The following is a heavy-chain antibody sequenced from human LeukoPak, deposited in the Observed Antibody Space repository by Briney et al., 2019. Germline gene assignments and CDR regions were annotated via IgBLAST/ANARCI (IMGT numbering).Heavy chain of an antibody. CDR1: GGSFSGYY. CDR2: INHSGST. D-gene: IGHD3-16*02. CDR3: ARAPRYYFDY. J-gene: IGHJ4*02. Sequence: SETLSLTCAVYGGSFSGYYWSWLREPPGKGLEWIGEINHSGSTNYNPFLKSRVTISVDTFKNHFSLKLSSVTAADTAVYYCARAPRYYFDYWGQGALVSVSS. V-gene: IGHV4-34*01.